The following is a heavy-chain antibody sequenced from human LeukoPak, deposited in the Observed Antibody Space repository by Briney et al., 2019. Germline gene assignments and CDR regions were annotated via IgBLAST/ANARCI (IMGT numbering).Heavy chain of an antibody. CDR2: ISAYNGNT. Sequence: ASVKVSCKASGHTFTSYGISWVRQAPGQGLEWMGWISAYNGNTNYAQKLQGRVTMTTDTSTSTAYMELRSLRSDDTAVYYCARMAGSGSYYKSWFDPWGQGTLVTVSS. D-gene: IGHD3-10*01. CDR1: GHTFTSYG. J-gene: IGHJ5*02. V-gene: IGHV1-18*04. CDR3: ARMAGSGSYYKSWFDP.